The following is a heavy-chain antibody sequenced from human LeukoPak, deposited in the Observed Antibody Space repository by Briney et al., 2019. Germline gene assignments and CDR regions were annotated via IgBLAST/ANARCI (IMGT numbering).Heavy chain of an antibody. CDR2: ISSSSSYI. V-gene: IGHV3-11*06. J-gene: IGHJ6*03. CDR3: ASTYCSSTSCWGAYYYYMDV. D-gene: IGHD2-2*01. CDR1: GFTFSDYY. Sequence: PGGSLRLSCAASGFTFSDYYMSWIRQAPGKGLEWVSSISSSSSYIYYADSVKGRLTISRDNAKNSLYLQMNSLRAEDTAVYYCASTYCSSTSCWGAYYYYMDVWGKGTTVTVSS.